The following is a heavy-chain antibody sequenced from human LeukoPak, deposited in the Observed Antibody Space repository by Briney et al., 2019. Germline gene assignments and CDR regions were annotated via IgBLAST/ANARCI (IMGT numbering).Heavy chain of an antibody. CDR1: GFTVSNNY. Sequence: GGSLRLSCAASGFTVSNNYMSWVRQAPGKGLEWVSAISGSGGSTAYADSVKGRFTISRDNSKNTLYLQMNSLRAGDTAVYYCAKDMGEPAYCGGDCYSRFFQHWGQGTLVTVSS. CDR3: AKDMGEPAYCGGDCYSRFFQH. V-gene: IGHV3-23*01. CDR2: ISGSGGST. J-gene: IGHJ1*01. D-gene: IGHD2-21*02.